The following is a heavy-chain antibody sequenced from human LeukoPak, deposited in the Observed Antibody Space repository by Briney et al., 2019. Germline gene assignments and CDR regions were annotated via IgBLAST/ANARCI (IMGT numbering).Heavy chain of an antibody. J-gene: IGHJ5*02. CDR1: GGSISSYY. CDR3: ARVQYSSSWSASGYNWFDP. CDR2: IYYSGST. D-gene: IGHD6-13*01. V-gene: IGHV4-59*01. Sequence: PSETLSLTCTVSGGSISSYYWSWIRQPPGKGLEWIGYIYYSGSTNYNPSLKSRVTISVDTSKNQFSLKLSSVTAADTAVYYCARVQYSSSWSASGYNWFDPWGQGTLVTVSS.